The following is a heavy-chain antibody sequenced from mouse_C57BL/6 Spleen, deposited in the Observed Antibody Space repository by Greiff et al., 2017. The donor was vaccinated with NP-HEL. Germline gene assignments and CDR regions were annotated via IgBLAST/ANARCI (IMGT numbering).Heavy chain of an antibody. Sequence: DVMLVESGGGLVKPGGSLKLSCAASGFTFSSYAMSWVRQTPEKRLEWVATISDGGSYTYYPDNVKGRFTISRDNAKNNLYLQMSHLKSEDTAMYYCARDGYDYDGYYFDYWGQGTTLTVSS. V-gene: IGHV5-4*01. CDR1: GFTFSSYA. CDR2: ISDGGSYT. CDR3: ARDGYDYDGYYFDY. J-gene: IGHJ2*01. D-gene: IGHD2-4*01.